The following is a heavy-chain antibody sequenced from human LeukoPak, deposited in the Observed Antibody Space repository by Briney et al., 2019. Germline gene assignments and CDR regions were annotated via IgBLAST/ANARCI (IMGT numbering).Heavy chain of an antibody. J-gene: IGHJ1*01. CDR2: ISSSSSYI. CDR1: GFTFSSYS. CDR3: AKAAVLLWFGELSEYFQH. D-gene: IGHD3-10*01. Sequence: GGSLRLSCAASGFTFSSYSMNWVRQAPGKGLEWVSSISSSSSYIYYADSVKGRFTISRDNSKNTLYLQMNSLRAEDTAVYYCAKAAVLLWFGELSEYFQHWGQGTLVTVSS. V-gene: IGHV3-21*04.